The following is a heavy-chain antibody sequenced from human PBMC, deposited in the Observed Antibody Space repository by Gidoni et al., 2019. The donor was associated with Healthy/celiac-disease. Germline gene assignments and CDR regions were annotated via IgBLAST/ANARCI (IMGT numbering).Heavy chain of an antibody. CDR1: GFTFISYW. D-gene: IGHD4-4*01. CDR3: TRDQAGSNYGTLDY. V-gene: IGHV3-74*01. Sequence: DVQLVESGGRFVQPGVSLRLSCPASGFTFISYWMHWVRQAPGKVLLWVSRISTDGRNTTYADSVKGRFTISRDNAKNTLYLQVNSLRAEDTAVYYCTRDQAGSNYGTLDYWGQGALVTVSS. CDR2: ISTDGRNT. J-gene: IGHJ4*02.